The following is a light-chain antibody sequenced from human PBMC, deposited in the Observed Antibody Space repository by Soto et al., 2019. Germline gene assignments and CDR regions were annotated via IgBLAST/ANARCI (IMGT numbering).Light chain of an antibody. CDR1: HSVSSNN. CDR2: GTS. J-gene: IGKJ1*01. V-gene: IGKV3-20*01. CDR3: QQYGSSRT. Sequence: EIVLTESPATLSLSPGERATLSCRASHSVSSNNLAWYQQKPGQAPRLLIYGTSTRATGIPDRFSGSGSGTDFTLIISRLEPEDFAVYYCQQYGSSRTFGQGTKVDIK.